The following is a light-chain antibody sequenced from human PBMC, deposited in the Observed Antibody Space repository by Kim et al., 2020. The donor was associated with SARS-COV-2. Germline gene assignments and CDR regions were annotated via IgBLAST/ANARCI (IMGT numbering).Light chain of an antibody. Sequence: SYELTQPPSVSVSPGQTASITCSGDKLGDKYACWYQQKPGQSPVLVIYQDSKRPSGLPERFSGSNSGNTATLTISGTQAMDEADYYCQAWDSSTKVFGTG. CDR3: QAWDSSTKV. V-gene: IGLV3-1*01. J-gene: IGLJ1*01. CDR2: QDS. CDR1: KLGDKY.